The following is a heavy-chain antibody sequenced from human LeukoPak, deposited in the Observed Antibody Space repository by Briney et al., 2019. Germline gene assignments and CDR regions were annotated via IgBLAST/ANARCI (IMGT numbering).Heavy chain of an antibody. V-gene: IGHV4-59*01. J-gene: IGHJ4*02. CDR1: GGSISSYY. D-gene: IGHD4-17*01. Sequence: SEILSLTCTVSGGSISSYYWSWIRQPPGKGLEWIGYIYYSGSTNYNPSLKSRVTISVDTSKNQFSLKLSSVTAADTAVYYCASTTVTTGGVDYWGQGTLVTVSS. CDR3: ASTTVTTGGVDY. CDR2: IYYSGST.